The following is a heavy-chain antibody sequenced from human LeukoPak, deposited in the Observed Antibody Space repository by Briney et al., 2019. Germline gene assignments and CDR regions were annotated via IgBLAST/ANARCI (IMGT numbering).Heavy chain of an antibody. CDR3: ARTVGATTVHAFDI. J-gene: IGHJ3*02. D-gene: IGHD1-26*01. V-gene: IGHV1-2*02. CDR1: GYTFTDYY. Sequence: ASVKVSCKASGYTFTDYYMHWVRQAPGQGLEWMGWINPNSGGTNYAQKFQGRVTMTRDTSISTAYMELSRLRSDDTAVHYCARTVGATTVHAFDIWGQGTMVTVSS. CDR2: INPNSGGT.